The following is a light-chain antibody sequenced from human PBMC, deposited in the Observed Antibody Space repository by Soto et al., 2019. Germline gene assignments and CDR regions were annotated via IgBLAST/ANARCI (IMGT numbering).Light chain of an antibody. Sequence: EVVMTQSPATLSVSPGERATLSCRASRGIGSTLAWYQQKPGQTPRLLIYDTSTRATGVLGRFIGSRSGTEFTLTITSLQSEDFAIYYCQHYVTWPLAFGGGTRVENK. V-gene: IGKV3-15*01. CDR2: DTS. CDR3: QHYVTWPLA. CDR1: RGIGST. J-gene: IGKJ4*01.